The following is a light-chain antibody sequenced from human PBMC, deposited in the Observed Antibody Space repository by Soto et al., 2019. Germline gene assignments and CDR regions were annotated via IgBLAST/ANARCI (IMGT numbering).Light chain of an antibody. V-gene: IGLV2-14*01. CDR3: SSYTTFSTLV. J-gene: IGLJ3*02. CDR2: DVA. Sequence: QSALTQPVSVSGSPGQSITIPCTGTSSDIGAYDSVSWYQQYPGKAPKLIIYDVANRPSGVSDRLSGSKSGNTASLTISGLHAEDAADYYCSSYTTFSTLVLGGGTKVTVL. CDR1: SSDIGAYDS.